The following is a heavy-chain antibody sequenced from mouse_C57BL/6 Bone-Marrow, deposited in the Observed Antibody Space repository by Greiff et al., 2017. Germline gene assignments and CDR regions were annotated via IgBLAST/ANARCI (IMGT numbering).Heavy chain of an antibody. CDR3: TTCVYDCVGLFDY. Sequence: EVKLQQSGAELVRPGASVKLSCTASGFNIKDDYMHWVKQRPEQGLEWIGWIDPENGDTESASKFPGKATITADTASNTAYLQLSSLTSVDTAVYYGTTCVYDCVGLFDYWGQGTTLTVSS. D-gene: IGHD2-3*01. CDR1: GFNIKDDY. J-gene: IGHJ2*01. V-gene: IGHV14-4*01. CDR2: IDPENGDT.